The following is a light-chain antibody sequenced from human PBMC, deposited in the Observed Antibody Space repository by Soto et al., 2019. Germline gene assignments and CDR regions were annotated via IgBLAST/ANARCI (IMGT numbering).Light chain of an antibody. CDR2: GAS. CDR3: QQYDTSPPLT. V-gene: IGKV3-20*01. Sequence: EIVLTQSPGTLSLSPGDRATLSCRASQSVTSNYLAWYQQKPGQAPRLLLYGASRRAIGIPDRFSGSGSGTDFTLTISRLEPEDFAVYYCQQYDTSPPLTFGGGTKVEI. J-gene: IGKJ4*01. CDR1: QSVTSNY.